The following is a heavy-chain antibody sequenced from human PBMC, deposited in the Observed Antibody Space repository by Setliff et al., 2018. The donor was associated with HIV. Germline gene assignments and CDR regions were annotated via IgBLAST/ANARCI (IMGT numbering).Heavy chain of an antibody. CDR3: SRGIVQRQWLRSLIFYYYYMDV. CDR2: INTNTGNP. CDR1: GYTFTNYA. J-gene: IGHJ6*03. V-gene: IGHV7-4-1*02. D-gene: IGHD5-12*01. Sequence: ASVKVSCKASGYTFTNYAINWVRQAPGQGLEWMGWINTNTGNPTYAQGFTGRFVFSLDTSVSTAYLQISSLKAEDTGIYYCSRGIVQRQWLRSLIFYYYYMDVWANGTMVTVS.